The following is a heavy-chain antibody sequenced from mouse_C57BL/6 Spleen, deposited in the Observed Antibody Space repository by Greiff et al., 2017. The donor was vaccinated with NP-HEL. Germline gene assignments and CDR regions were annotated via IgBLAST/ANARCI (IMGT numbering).Heavy chain of an antibody. Sequence: VHLVESGPELVKPGASVKISCKASGYAFSSSWMNWVKQRPGKGLEWIGRIYPGDGDTNYNGKFKGKATLTADKSSSTAYMQLSSLTSEDSAVYFCARWGLLRYYYAMDYWGQGTSVTVSS. CDR3: ARWGLLRYYYAMDY. CDR1: GYAFSSSW. D-gene: IGHD1-1*01. CDR2: IYPGDGDT. J-gene: IGHJ4*01. V-gene: IGHV1-82*01.